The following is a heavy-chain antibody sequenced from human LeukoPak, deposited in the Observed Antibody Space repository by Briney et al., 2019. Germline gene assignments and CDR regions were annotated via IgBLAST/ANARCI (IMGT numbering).Heavy chain of an antibody. Sequence: PGGSLRLSCAASGFTFDDYAMHWVRQAPGKGLEWVSYISGSSSTIHYADSVKGRFTISRDNAKNSLYLQMNSLRAEDTAVYYCAREVGSSFGAFDIWGQGTMVTVSS. V-gene: IGHV3-48*04. CDR3: AREVGSSFGAFDI. D-gene: IGHD6-13*01. CDR1: GFTFDDYA. J-gene: IGHJ3*02. CDR2: ISGSSSTI.